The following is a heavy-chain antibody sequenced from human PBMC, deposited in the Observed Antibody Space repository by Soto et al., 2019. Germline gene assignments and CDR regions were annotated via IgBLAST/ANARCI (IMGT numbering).Heavy chain of an antibody. CDR2: VYPSDSDV. D-gene: IGHD3-22*01. J-gene: IGHJ4*02. Sequence: PGESLKISCQGTGYRFASSWIGWVRQKPGKGLEWLGNVYPSDSDVRYSPAFEGQVTISADNSINTAYLQWNSLRASDTAMYYCATTYYYYSSGYYPFDYWGQGALVTVSS. CDR1: GYRFASSW. V-gene: IGHV5-51*01. CDR3: ATTYYYYSSGYYPFDY.